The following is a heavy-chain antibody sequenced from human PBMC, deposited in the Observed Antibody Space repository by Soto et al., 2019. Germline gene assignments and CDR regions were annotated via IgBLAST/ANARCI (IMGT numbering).Heavy chain of an antibody. J-gene: IGHJ4*02. CDR1: VFSVIISP. V-gene: IGHV3-30-3*01. CDR2: ISYDGTNK. Sequence: GALRLACAASVFSVIISPMHWVRQAPGKGPEWVALISYDGTNKFYADSVKGRFTISRDNSKSTLYLQVDSLRPEDAAVYYCARDPKTSGGQHWAFNYFDSWGQGTLVTVSS. CDR3: ARDPKTSGGQHWAFNYFDS. D-gene: IGHD7-27*01.